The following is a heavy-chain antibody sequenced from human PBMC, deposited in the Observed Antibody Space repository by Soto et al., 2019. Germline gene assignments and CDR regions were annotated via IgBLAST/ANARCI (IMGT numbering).Heavy chain of an antibody. D-gene: IGHD6-13*01. Sequence: EVQLVESGGGLVQPGGSLRLSCVDSGFTFSRYWMSWVRQAPVKGLKWVGNIKQDGSEENYVDYVKGRFTISRDNAKNSIYLQMNSRRAEDTAVYYCARIAASGRGWDVWGQGTTVVVSS. V-gene: IGHV3-7*01. J-gene: IGHJ6*02. CDR1: GFTFSRYW. CDR2: IKQDGSEE. CDR3: ARIAASGRGWDV.